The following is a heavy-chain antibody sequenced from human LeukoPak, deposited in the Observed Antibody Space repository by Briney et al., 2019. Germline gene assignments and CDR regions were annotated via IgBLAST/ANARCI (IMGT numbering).Heavy chain of an antibody. CDR1: GFTCSSYA. Sequence: GGSLRLSCAASGFTCSSYAMSWVRQAPGKGLEWASAISGSGGSTYYADSVKGRFTISRDNSKNTLYLQMNSLRAEDTAVYHCAKDRGSSTDWGQGTLVTVSS. V-gene: IGHV3-23*01. CDR3: AKDRGSSTD. D-gene: IGHD6-6*01. CDR2: ISGSGGST. J-gene: IGHJ4*02.